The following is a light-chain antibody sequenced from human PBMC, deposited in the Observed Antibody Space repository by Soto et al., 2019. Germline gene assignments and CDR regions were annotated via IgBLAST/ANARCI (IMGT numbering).Light chain of an antibody. J-gene: IGKJ5*01. Sequence: DIQMTQSPSTLSASVGDSSTITCRASPSISSWLAWYQQKPGKAPKLLIYKASSLESGVPSRFSGSGSGTDFTLTISSLQPEDFATYYCQQSYSTPPITFGQGTRLDIK. CDR1: PSISSW. V-gene: IGKV1-5*03. CDR3: QQSYSTPPIT. CDR2: KAS.